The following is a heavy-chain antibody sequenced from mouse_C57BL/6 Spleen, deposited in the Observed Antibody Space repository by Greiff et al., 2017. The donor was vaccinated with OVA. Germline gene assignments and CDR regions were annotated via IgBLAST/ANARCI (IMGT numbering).Heavy chain of an antibody. CDR2: ISDGGSYT. V-gene: IGHV5-4*01. Sequence: EVQGVESGGGLVKPGGSLKLSCAASGFTFSSYAMSWVRQTPEKRLEWVATISDGGSYTYYPDNVKGRFTISRDNAKNNLYLQMSHLKSEDTAMYYCARPGDYYGSSDWYFDVWGTGTTVTVSS. J-gene: IGHJ1*03. D-gene: IGHD1-1*01. CDR1: GFTFSSYA. CDR3: ARPGDYYGSSDWYFDV.